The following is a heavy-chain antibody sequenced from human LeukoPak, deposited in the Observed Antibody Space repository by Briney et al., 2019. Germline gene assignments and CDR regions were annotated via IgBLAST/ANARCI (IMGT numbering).Heavy chain of an antibody. D-gene: IGHD5-12*01. Sequence: SETLSLTCTVSGGSISSYYWSWIRQPAGKGLEWIGRIYTSGSTNYNPSLKSRVTMSVDTSKNQFFLKLSSVTAADTAVYYCARDPVAPRRGAFDIWGQGTMVTVSS. CDR3: ARDPVAPRRGAFDI. V-gene: IGHV4-4*07. J-gene: IGHJ3*02. CDR2: IYTSGST. CDR1: GGSISSYY.